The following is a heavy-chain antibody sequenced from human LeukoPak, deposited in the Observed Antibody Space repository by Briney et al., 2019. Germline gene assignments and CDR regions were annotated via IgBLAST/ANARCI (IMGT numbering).Heavy chain of an antibody. CDR1: GFTFSSYA. D-gene: IGHD1-7*01. J-gene: IGHJ4*02. Sequence: GGSLRLSCAASGFTFSSYAMHWVRQAPGKGLEWVAVTSKDGSDKYYPGSVRGRFTISRDNFKNTIYLQMDSLRAEDTAIYYCARDYWWNYDCWGQGTLVTVSS. V-gene: IGHV3-30-3*01. CDR2: TSKDGSDK. CDR3: ARDYWWNYDC.